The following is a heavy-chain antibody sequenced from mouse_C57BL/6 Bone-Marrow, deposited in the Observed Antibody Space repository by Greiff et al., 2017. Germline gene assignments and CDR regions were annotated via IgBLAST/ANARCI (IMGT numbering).Heavy chain of an antibody. J-gene: IGHJ3*01. Sequence: QVQLQQPGAELVMPGASVKLSCKASGYTFTSYWMHWVKQRPGQGLEWIGEIDPSDSYTNYNQKFKGKSTLTVDKSSSTAYMQLSSLTSEDSAVYYCASEWDGYSLAGFAYWGQGTLVTVSA. CDR2: IDPSDSYT. V-gene: IGHV1-69*01. D-gene: IGHD2-3*01. CDR1: GYTFTSYW. CDR3: ASEWDGYSLAGFAY.